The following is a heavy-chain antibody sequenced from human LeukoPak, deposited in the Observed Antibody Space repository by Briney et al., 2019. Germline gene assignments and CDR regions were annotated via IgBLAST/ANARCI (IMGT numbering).Heavy chain of an antibody. CDR1: GFTFSSYS. V-gene: IGHV3-21*01. J-gene: IGHJ2*01. Sequence: GGSLRLSCAASGFTFSSYSMNWVRQAPGKGLEWVSSISSSSSYIYYADLVKGRFTISRDNAKNSLYLQMNSLRAEDTAVYYCAREGGLARDLTGYSLWGRGTLVTVSS. CDR2: ISSSSSYI. D-gene: IGHD3-9*01. CDR3: AREGGLARDLTGYSL.